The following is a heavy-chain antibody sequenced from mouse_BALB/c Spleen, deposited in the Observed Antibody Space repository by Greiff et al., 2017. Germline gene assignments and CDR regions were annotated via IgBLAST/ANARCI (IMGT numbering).Heavy chain of an antibody. D-gene: IGHD2-1*01. V-gene: IGHV1S81*02. CDR1: GYTFTSYY. CDR3: TRSGGNYPFAY. J-gene: IGHJ3*01. Sequence: QVQLKQSGAELVKPGASVKLSCKASGYTFTSYYMYWVKQRPGQGLEWIGEINPSNGGTNFNEKFKSKATLTVDKSSSTAYMQLSSLTSEDSAVYYCTRSGGNYPFAYWGQGTLVTVSA. CDR2: INPSNGGT.